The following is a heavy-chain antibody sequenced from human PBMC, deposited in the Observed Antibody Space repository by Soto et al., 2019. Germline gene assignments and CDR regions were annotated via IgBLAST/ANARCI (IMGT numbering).Heavy chain of an antibody. CDR2: ISDTGSSH. J-gene: IGHJ4*02. CDR3: AKDRGGACPDNSCYFGADY. D-gene: IGHD2-2*01. Sequence: CLRLSCVGPGSPFSSYGMHWVRQAPGKGLECVAVISDTGSSHYYAASVECRFTISRENSKNTLSLHMDRLRAEDTAVYYCAKDRGGACPDNSCYFGADYWGQGTPVTVSS. V-gene: IGHV3-30*18. CDR1: GSPFSSYG.